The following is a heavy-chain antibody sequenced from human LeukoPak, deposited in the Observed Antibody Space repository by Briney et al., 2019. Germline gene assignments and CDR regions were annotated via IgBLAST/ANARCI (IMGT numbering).Heavy chain of an antibody. CDR2: ISSSSSYI. J-gene: IGHJ4*02. Sequence: GGSLRLSCAASGFTFSSYSMNWVRQAPGKGLEWVSSISSSSSYIYYADSVKGRFTISRDNAKNSLCLQMNSLRAEDTAVYYCANGDHSLFDYWGQGTLVTVSS. CDR3: ANGDHSLFDY. D-gene: IGHD4-17*01. CDR1: GFTFSSYS. V-gene: IGHV3-21*01.